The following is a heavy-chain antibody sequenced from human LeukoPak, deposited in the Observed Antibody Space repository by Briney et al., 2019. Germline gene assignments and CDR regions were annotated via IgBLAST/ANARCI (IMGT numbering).Heavy chain of an antibody. V-gene: IGHV3-30*04. D-gene: IGHD6-13*01. CDR1: GFTFSNYA. Sequence: GGSLRLSCAASGFTFSNYAMHWVRQAPGKGLEWVAYISYNGRSTNYAGSVKGRFTSSRDTSRNTVNLQMSSLRPEDTAVYYCARETAYGISRPIEYWGQGTLVTVSS. CDR3: ARETAYGISRPIEY. CDR2: ISYNGRST. J-gene: IGHJ4*02.